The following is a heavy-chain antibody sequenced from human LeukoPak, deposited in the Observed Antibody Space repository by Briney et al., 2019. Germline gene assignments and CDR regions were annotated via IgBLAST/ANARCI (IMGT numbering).Heavy chain of an antibody. J-gene: IGHJ4*02. CDR3: AKDGGLWVSAHWGDS. D-gene: IGHD7-27*01. CDR1: GFTFSSYG. CDR2: ISGSGGST. Sequence: GGSLRLSCVASGFTFSSYGMSWVRQAPGKGLEWVSAISGSGGSTNYADSVKGRFTVSRDNSKNTLFLQMNSLRAEDTAVYYCAKDGGLWVSAHWGDSWGRGTLVTVSS. V-gene: IGHV3-23*01.